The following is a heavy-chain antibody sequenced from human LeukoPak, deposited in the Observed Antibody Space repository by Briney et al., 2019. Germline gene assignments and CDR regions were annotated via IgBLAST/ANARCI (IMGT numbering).Heavy chain of an antibody. Sequence: PGGSLRLSCAASGFTFSSYGMHWVRQAPGKGLEWVAFIRYDGSNKYYADSVKGRFTISRDNSKNTLYLQMNSLRAEDMALYYCAKGGSGSYSLDAFDIWGQGTMVTVSS. CDR1: GFTFSSYG. J-gene: IGHJ3*02. V-gene: IGHV3-30*02. CDR3: AKGGSGSYSLDAFDI. CDR2: IRYDGSNK. D-gene: IGHD1-26*01.